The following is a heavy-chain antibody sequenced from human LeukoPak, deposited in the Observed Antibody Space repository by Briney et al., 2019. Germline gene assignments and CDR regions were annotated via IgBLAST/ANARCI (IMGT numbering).Heavy chain of an antibody. D-gene: IGHD6-19*01. CDR1: GDSIGSSAYY. CDR3: ARVAGTKCFDY. V-gene: IGHV3-23*01. J-gene: IGHJ4*02. CDR2: ISGSGGST. Sequence: ETLSLTCTVSGDSIGSSAYYWDWIRQAPGKGLEWVSSISGSGGSTSYADSVKGRFTISRDNSKNTLYLQMNSLRAEDTAIYYCARVAGTKCFDYWGQGTLVTVSS.